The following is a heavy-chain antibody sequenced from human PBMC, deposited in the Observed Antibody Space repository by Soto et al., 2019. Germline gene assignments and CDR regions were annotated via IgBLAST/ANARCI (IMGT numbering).Heavy chain of an antibody. D-gene: IGHD6-13*01. CDR1: GYTFTSYS. CDR3: ARVGAAAGRGAFDI. V-gene: IGHV1-18*01. CDR2: ISAYNGNT. J-gene: IGHJ3*02. Sequence: ASVKVSCKASGYTFTSYSISWVRQAPGQGLEWMGWISAYNGNTNYAQKLQGRVTMTTDTSTSTAYMELRSLRSDDTAVYYCARVGAAAGRGAFDIWGQGTMVTVSS.